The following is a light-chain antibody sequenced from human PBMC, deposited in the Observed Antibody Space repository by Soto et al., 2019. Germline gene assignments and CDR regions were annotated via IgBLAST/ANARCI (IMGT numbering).Light chain of an antibody. CDR1: QSISSTS. CDR2: GAS. Sequence: IVLTQSPGSLSLSPGERATLSCRASQSISSTSLAWYQHKPGQAPRLLMYGASFRATGIPDRFSGSGSGTDFTLVISRLEPADFAIYYCQHFGTSLITSTQRTRLE. J-gene: IGKJ5*01. CDR3: QHFGTSLIT. V-gene: IGKV3-20*01.